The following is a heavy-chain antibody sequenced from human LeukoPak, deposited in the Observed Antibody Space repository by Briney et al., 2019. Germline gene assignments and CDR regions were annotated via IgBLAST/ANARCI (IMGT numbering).Heavy chain of an antibody. V-gene: IGHV3-49*03. J-gene: IGHJ4*02. CDR2: IRSKAYGGTT. Sequence: GGSLRLSCTASGFTFGDYAMSWFRQAPGKGLEWVGFIRSKAYGGTTKYAASVKGRFTISRDDSKSIAYLQMNSLKTEDTAVYYCTREYSSSLSGYWGQGTLVTVSS. CDR3: TREYSSSLSGY. CDR1: GFTFGDYA. D-gene: IGHD6-6*01.